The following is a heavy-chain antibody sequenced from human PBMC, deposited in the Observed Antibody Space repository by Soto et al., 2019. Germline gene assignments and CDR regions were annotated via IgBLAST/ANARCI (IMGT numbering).Heavy chain of an antibody. CDR2: MYYGGRT. CDR3: ARGTPSPLIVRSSRGPWFDP. J-gene: IGHJ5*02. D-gene: IGHD2-15*01. V-gene: IGHV4-59*08. CDR1: CGSISSYY. Sequence: SEALCRTCTGSCGSISSYYWSWIRQPPGKGLDWIGYMYYGGRTNYNPSLKSRVTIPVDTSKMQVSLKLSSVTAADTAVYFCARGTPSPLIVRSSRGPWFDPWGQGTLVTVSS.